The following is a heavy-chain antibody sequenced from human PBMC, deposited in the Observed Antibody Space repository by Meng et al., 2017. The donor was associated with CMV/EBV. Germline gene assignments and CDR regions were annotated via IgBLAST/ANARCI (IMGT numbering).Heavy chain of an antibody. D-gene: IGHD2-21*01. CDR1: GFTFSDYY. CDR2: ISRSGSTR. CDR3: AGALCGGDCCSYYYYYGMDV. V-gene: IGHV3-11*04. J-gene: IGHJ6*02. Sequence: SLKIPWAASGFTFSDYYISWIRQAPGKGLEWVSYISRSGSTRYYADSVKGRFTISRDNAKNSLYLQMNSLRAEDTAVYYCAGALCGGDCCSYYYYYGMDVWGQGTTVTVSS.